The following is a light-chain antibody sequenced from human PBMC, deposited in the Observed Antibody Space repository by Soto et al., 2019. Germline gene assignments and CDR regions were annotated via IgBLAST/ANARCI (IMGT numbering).Light chain of an antibody. V-gene: IGKV1-5*01. J-gene: IGKJ1*01. CDR2: DAS. CDR1: QPISGF. Sequence: LQLTQLPSTLSATVGDSVTITCRASQPISGFLAWYQQRPGKAPKVLIYDASTLESGVPSRFSGSGSGTDLTLTISRLKPEDGETDACQQLKSYPWTFGQGTKVDIK. CDR3: QQLKSYPWT.